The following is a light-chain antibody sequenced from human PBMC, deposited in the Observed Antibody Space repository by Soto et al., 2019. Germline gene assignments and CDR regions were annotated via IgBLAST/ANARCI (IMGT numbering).Light chain of an antibody. V-gene: IGLV2-23*01. J-gene: IGLJ1*01. CDR1: SSDVGSYNL. CDR3: CSNAGSSTLV. CDR2: EGS. Sequence: QSALTQPASVSGSPGQSITISCTGTSSDVGSYNLVSWYQQHPGKAPKLMIYEGSKRPSGVSNRFSGSKSGNTASLTISGLLAEDEADYYCCSNAGSSTLVFGTGTKLTFL.